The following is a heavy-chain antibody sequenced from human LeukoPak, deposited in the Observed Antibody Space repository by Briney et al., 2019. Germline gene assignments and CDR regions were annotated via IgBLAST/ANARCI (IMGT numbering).Heavy chain of an antibody. Sequence: GRSLRLSCAASGFTFSSYAMHWVRQAPGKGLKWVAVISYDGSNKYYADSVKGRFTISRDNSKNTLYLQMNSLRAEDTAVYYCAEVGFGGWYGDWFDPWGQGTLVTVSS. CDR1: GFTFSSYA. D-gene: IGHD6-19*01. V-gene: IGHV3-30-3*02. J-gene: IGHJ5*02. CDR2: ISYDGSNK. CDR3: AEVGFGGWYGDWFDP.